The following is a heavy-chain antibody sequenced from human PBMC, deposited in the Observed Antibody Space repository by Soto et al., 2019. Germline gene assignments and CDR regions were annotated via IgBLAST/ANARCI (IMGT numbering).Heavy chain of an antibody. Sequence: EVQLLESGGGLVQPGGSLRLSCAASGFTFSSDAMSWVRQAPGKGLEWVSAISGSGGSTYYADSVKGRFTISRDNSKNTLYLQMNSLRAEDTAVYYCAKCSYSSSWYVPYYYYYGMDVWGQGTTVTVSS. CDR1: GFTFSSDA. CDR2: ISGSGGST. V-gene: IGHV3-23*01. D-gene: IGHD6-13*01. CDR3: AKCSYSSSWYVPYYYYYGMDV. J-gene: IGHJ6*02.